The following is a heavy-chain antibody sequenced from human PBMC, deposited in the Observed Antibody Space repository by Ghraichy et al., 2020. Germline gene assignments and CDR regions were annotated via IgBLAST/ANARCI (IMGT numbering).Heavy chain of an antibody. CDR3: ARAPPGGSYYYDY. CDR1: GGSISSGGYY. Sequence: SETLSLTCTVSGGSISSGGYYWSWIRQHPGKGLEWIGYIYYSGSTYYKPSLKSRVTISVDTSKNQFFLKLSSVTAADTAVYYCARAPPGGSYYYDYWGQGTLVTVSS. D-gene: IGHD3-10*01. J-gene: IGHJ4*02. CDR2: IYYSGST. V-gene: IGHV4-31*03.